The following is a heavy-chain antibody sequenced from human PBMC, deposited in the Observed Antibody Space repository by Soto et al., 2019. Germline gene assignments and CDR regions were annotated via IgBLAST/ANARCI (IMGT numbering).Heavy chain of an antibody. J-gene: IGHJ2*01. Sequence: QVQLQESGPGLVKPSETLSLTCTVSGDSISSHYWSWIRQPPGKGLEWIGYIYYSGSTNYNPSLKSRVTISVDTSKNQFSLKLSSVTAADTAVYYCTSTVAGIPLFDLWGHGTLVTVSS. D-gene: IGHD6-19*01. CDR3: TSTVAGIPLFDL. CDR2: IYYSGST. V-gene: IGHV4-59*11. CDR1: GDSISSHY.